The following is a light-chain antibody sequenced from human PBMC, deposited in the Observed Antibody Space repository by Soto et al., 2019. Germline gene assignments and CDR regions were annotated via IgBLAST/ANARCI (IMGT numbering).Light chain of an antibody. CDR2: GAS. Sequence: EIVLTQSPGTLSLSPGERATLSCRASQSVSSSYLAWYQKKPGQAPRLLIYGASSRATGLPERFSGSRSGTDFTLIKSKLGHDVLAAYSCHQYRSSPHTFVQGTKVEIK. J-gene: IGKJ1*01. V-gene: IGKV3-20*01. CDR1: QSVSSSY. CDR3: HQYRSSPHT.